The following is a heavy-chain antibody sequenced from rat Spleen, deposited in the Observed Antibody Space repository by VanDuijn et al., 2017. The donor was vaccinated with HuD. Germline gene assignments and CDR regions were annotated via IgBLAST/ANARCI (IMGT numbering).Heavy chain of an antibody. Sequence: EVQLVESGGGLVQPGRSLKLSCAVSGFTFSNSAMAWVRQAPTKGLEWVASITDRGDNTYYRDSVKGRFTISRHNAKSTLYLQMDSLRSEDTAIYYCARPDYSRFDYWGQGVMVTVSS. CDR3: ARPDYSRFDY. CDR1: GFTFSNSA. D-gene: IGHD1-2*01. J-gene: IGHJ2*01. V-gene: IGHV5S23*01. CDR2: ITDRGDNT.